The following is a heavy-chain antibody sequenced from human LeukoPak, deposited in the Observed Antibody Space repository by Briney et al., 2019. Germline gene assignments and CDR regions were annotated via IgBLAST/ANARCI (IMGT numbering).Heavy chain of an antibody. Sequence: PGGSLRLSCAASGFTFSSYSMNWVREAPGKGLEWVSSISSSSSYIYYADSVKGRFTISRDNAKNSLYLQMNSLRAEDTAVYYCARRDGDQTYYYYYMDVWGKGTTVTVSS. CDR2: ISSSSSYI. V-gene: IGHV3-21*01. CDR1: GFTFSSYS. J-gene: IGHJ6*03. CDR3: ARRDGDQTYYYYYMDV. D-gene: IGHD4-17*01.